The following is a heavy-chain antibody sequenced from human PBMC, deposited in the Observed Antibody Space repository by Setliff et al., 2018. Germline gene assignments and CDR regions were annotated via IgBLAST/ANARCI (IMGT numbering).Heavy chain of an antibody. D-gene: IGHD1-1*01. CDR1: GLSFSTSA. Sequence: GGSLRLSCVASGLSFSTSAMHWVRQAPGKELEYVSAISSDGSRTYYGDSVKGRFIISRDNSKNSLYLQMGSLRAEDMGVYFCASELLKTTWPLEHWGQGTLVTVSS. J-gene: IGHJ5*02. CDR3: ASELLKTTWPLEH. V-gene: IGHV3-64*02. CDR2: ISSDGSRT.